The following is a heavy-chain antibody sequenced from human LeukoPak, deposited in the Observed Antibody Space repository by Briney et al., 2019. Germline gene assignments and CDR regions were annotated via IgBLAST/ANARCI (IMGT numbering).Heavy chain of an antibody. CDR1: GFTFSSYA. V-gene: IGHV3-23*01. Sequence: GGSLRLSCAASGFTFSSYAMTWVRQAPGKGLEWVSGISGTGGTTYYADSVKGRFTISRDNSKNTLYLQMNSLRAEDTAVYYCAKGAATTLDYWGQGTLVTVSS. D-gene: IGHD5-24*01. J-gene: IGHJ4*02. CDR3: AKGAATTLDY. CDR2: ISGTGGTT.